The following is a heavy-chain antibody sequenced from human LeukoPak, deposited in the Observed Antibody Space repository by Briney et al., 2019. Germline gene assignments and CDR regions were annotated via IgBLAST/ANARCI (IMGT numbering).Heavy chain of an antibody. CDR1: VFTFSSYA. V-gene: IGHV3-30-3*01. J-gene: IGHJ4*02. D-gene: IGHD6-19*01. CDR2: ISYDGSNK. Sequence: PGRSLRLSCAASVFTFSSYAMHWVRQAPGKGLEWVAVISYDGSNKYYADSVKGRFTISRDNSKNTLYLQMNSLRAEDTAVYYCARGSWRSVAGGDYWGQGTLVTVSS. CDR3: ARGSWRSVAGGDY.